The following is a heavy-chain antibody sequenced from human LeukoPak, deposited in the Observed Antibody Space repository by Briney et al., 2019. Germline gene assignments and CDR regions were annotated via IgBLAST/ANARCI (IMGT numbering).Heavy chain of an antibody. CDR2: IWYDGSSK. V-gene: IGHV3-33*01. Sequence: GGCLRLSCAASVFTFCSYCMHWVRHAPCKGLEWVAVIWYDGSSKYYADSVKGRFTISRDNSKNTLYLQMNSLRAEDTAVYYCARDSSCDNWGQGTLVTVSS. CDR1: VFTFCSYC. CDR3: ARDSSCDN. J-gene: IGHJ4*02. D-gene: IGHD2-2*01.